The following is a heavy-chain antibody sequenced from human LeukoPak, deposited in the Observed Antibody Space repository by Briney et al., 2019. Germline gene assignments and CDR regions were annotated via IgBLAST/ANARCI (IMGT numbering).Heavy chain of an antibody. D-gene: IGHD6-13*01. CDR2: IKQDGSEK. V-gene: IGHV3-7*01. Sequence: PGGPLRLSCAASGFTFSGYWMHWVRQAPGKGLEWVANIKQDGSEKHFADSVKGRFTISRDNAENSLYLQMNSQRAEDTAMYYCARGTIAAPGTDYWGQGTLVAVSS. CDR3: ARGTIAAPGTDY. J-gene: IGHJ4*02. CDR1: GFTFSGYW.